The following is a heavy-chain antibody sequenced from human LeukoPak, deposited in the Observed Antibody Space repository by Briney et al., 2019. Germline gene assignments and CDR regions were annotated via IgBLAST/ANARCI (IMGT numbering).Heavy chain of an antibody. Sequence: PGGSLRLSCTASGFTFDDYAMHWVRQAPGKGLEWVSLIGWDGNNTYYADSVMGRFTISRDNSKSSLYLQMNSLRTEDTALYYCAHPGRGYWGQGTLVTVSS. CDR2: IGWDGNNT. CDR3: AHPGRGY. J-gene: IGHJ4*02. V-gene: IGHV3-43D*03. D-gene: IGHD1-14*01. CDR1: GFTFDDYA.